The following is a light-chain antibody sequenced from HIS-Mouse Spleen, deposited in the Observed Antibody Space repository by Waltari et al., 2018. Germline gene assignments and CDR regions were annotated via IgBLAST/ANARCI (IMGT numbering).Light chain of an antibody. CDR3: CSYAGSYTFEVV. V-gene: IGLV2-11*01. J-gene: IGLJ2*01. Sequence: QSALTQPRSVSGSPGQSVTISCTGTSSDVGGYNYVSWYQQHPGKAPKLMIYDVSKRPSGVPYRFPGSKSGNTASLTISGLQAEDEADYYCCSYAGSYTFEVVFGGGTKLTVL. CDR2: DVS. CDR1: SSDVGGYNY.